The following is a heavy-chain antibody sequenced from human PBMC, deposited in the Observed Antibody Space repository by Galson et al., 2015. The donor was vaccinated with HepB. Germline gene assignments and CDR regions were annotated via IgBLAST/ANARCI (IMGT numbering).Heavy chain of an antibody. CDR1: GGTFSSYA. D-gene: IGHD6-19*01. CDR3: ARVPVYSSGLTHYFDY. J-gene: IGHJ4*02. V-gene: IGHV1-69*01. Sequence: CKASGGTFSSYAISWVRQAPGQGLEWMGGIIPIFGTANYAQKFQGRVTITADESTSTAYMELSSLRSEDTAVYYCARVPVYSSGLTHYFDYWGQGTLVTVSS. CDR2: IIPIFGTA.